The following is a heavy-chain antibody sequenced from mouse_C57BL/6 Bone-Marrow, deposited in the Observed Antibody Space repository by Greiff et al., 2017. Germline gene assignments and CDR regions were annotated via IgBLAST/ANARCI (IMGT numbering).Heavy chain of an antibody. CDR3: ATGPVCDYDGMDY. J-gene: IGHJ4*01. CDR2: IDPENGDT. V-gene: IGHV14-4*01. Sequence: EVMLVESGAELVRPGASVKLSCTASGFNFKDDYMHWVKQRPEQGLEWIGWIDPENGDTEYASKFQGKATITADTSSNTAYLQLSSLTSGDTAVYYCATGPVCDYDGMDYWGQGTSVTVSS. CDR1: GFNFKDDY.